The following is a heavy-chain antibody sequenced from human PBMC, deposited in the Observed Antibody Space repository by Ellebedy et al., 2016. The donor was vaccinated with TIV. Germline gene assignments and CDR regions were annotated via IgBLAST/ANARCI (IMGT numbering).Heavy chain of an antibody. CDR1: GFAFDTDW. J-gene: IGHJ4*02. CDR2: ISDDGSYK. CDR3: SSACNVLDDGVDY. V-gene: IGHV3-30*03. D-gene: IGHD6-6*01. Sequence: PGGSLRLSCAAFGFAFDTDWMTWVRPAPGRGLEWVAFISDDGSYKNYGESVKGRFTISRDNPKNTVYLQMNSLRAEDTAVYYCSSACNVLDDGVDYWGQGTLVTVSS.